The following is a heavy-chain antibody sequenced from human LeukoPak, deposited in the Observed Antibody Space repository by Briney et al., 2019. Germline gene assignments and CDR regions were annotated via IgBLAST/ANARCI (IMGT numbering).Heavy chain of an antibody. CDR2: IYVSGST. D-gene: IGHD3-22*01. CDR1: GGSTSSYY. CDR3: ARSITMTTDPRNDAFDI. J-gene: IGHJ3*02. V-gene: IGHV4-4*07. Sequence: SETLSLTCTVSGGSTSSYYWSWIRQSAGKGLEWIGRIYVSGSTTYNPSLNSRVTMSLDTSKNQFSLKLRSVTAADTAVYYCARSITMTTDPRNDAFDIWGQGTMVTVSS.